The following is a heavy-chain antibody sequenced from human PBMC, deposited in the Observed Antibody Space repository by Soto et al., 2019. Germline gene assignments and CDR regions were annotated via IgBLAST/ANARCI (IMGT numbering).Heavy chain of an antibody. CDR2: IDPSDSYT. CDR3: ARRKSGSYLGGAFDI. Sequence: GESLKISCKGSGFDFSRFWIGWVRQMPGKGLEWMGRIDPSDSYTNYSPSFQGHVTISADKSISTAYLQWSSLKASDTAMYYCARRKSGSYLGGAFDIWGQGTMVTVSS. V-gene: IGHV5-10-1*01. CDR1: GFDFSRFW. J-gene: IGHJ3*02. D-gene: IGHD1-26*01.